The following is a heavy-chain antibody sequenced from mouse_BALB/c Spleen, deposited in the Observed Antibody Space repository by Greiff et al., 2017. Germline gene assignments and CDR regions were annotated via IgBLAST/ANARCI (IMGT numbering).Heavy chain of an antibody. CDR3: SRNRGYGTHAMDY. D-gene: IGHD2-10*02. CDR1: GFSLTSDD. V-gene: IGHV2-4-1*01. CDR2: IWSGGST. J-gene: IGHJ4*01. Sequence: QVQLQQSGPGLVQPSQSLSITCTVSGFSLTSDDVHRVRQSPGKGLQWLGVIWSGGSTDYNAAFISRLSLSKDNSKSQVFFKMNSLQADDTAIYYGSRNRGYGTHAMDYWGQGTSVTVSS.